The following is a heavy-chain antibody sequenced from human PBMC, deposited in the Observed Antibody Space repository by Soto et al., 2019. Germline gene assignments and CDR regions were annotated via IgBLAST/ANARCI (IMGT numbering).Heavy chain of an antibody. J-gene: IGHJ6*02. V-gene: IGHV3-30*18. CDR3: AKPLRSLELALVYYYGMDV. Sequence: PGGSLRLSCVASGFTFNRYGIHWVRQAPGKGLEGVALISDDGSDKDYADSVKGRFTISRDNSKNTLYLQMNSLRPEDTAVYYCAKPLRSLELALVYYYGMDVWGQGTTVTVSS. CDR2: ISDDGSDK. D-gene: IGHD3-3*01. CDR1: GFTFNRYG.